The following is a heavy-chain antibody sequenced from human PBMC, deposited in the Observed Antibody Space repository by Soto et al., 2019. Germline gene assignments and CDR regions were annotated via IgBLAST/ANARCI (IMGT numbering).Heavy chain of an antibody. V-gene: IGHV3-11*06. CDR1: GFTFSDYY. CDR3: ARARWGYYFDY. CDR2: ISSSSSYT. Sequence: VQLVESGGGLVKPGGSLRLSCAASGFTFSDYYMSWIRQAPGKGLEWVSYISSSSSYTNYVDSVKGRFTISRDNAKNSLYLQMNSLRAEDTAVYYCARARWGYYFDYWGQGTLVTVSS. D-gene: IGHD4-17*01. J-gene: IGHJ4*02.